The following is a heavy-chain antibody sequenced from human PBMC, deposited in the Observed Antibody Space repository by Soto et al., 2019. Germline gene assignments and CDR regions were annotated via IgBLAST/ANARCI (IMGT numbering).Heavy chain of an antibody. CDR3: AFWPHTITTTWWGPFDY. CDR2: IRSKANSYAT. Sequence: GGSLRLSCAASGFTFSGSAMHWVRQASGKGLEWVGRIRSKANSYATAYAASVKGRFTISRDDSKNTAYLQMNSLKTEDTAVYYCAFWPHTITTTWWGPFDYWGLGTLVTVSS. J-gene: IGHJ4*02. V-gene: IGHV3-73*01. CDR1: GFTFSGSA. D-gene: IGHD1-1*01.